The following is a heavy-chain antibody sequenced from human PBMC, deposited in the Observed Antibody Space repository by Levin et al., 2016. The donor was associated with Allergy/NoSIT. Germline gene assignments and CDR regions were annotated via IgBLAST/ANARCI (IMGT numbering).Heavy chain of an antibody. D-gene: IGHD1-26*01. Sequence: ASVKVSCKASGYTFTGYYMRLGATGPLDKGLSGWEGSSLSLGTANYAQKFQGRVTITADESTSTAYMELSSLRSEDTAVYYCASGSYSTVYFQHWGRGRPWSPSPQ. CDR3: ASGSYSTVYFQH. V-gene: IGHV1-69*13. J-gene: IGHJ1*01. CDR2: SSLSLGTA. CDR1: GYTFTGYY.